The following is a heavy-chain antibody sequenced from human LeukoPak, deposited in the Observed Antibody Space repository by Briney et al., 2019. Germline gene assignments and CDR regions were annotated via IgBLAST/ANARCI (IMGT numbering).Heavy chain of an antibody. CDR3: ARLEPSLRGPTFDY. CDR1: GYTFTNYY. CDR2: INPSGGST. J-gene: IGHJ4*02. V-gene: IGHV1-46*01. Sequence: ASVKVSCKASGYTFTNYYMHWVRQAPGQGLEWMGIINPSGGSTIYAQKFQGRVTMTRDMSTSTVYMELSSLRYEDTAVYYCARLEPSLRGPTFDYWGQGTPVTVSS. D-gene: IGHD4-17*01.